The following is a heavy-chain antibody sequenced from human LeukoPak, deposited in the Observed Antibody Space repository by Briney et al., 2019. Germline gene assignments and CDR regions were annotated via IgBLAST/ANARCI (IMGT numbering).Heavy chain of an antibody. J-gene: IGHJ1*01. V-gene: IGHV1-46*03. Sequence: GASVKVSCKASGYTFTSYYMHWVRQAPGQGLEWMGIINPSGGSTSYAQKFQGRVTMTRGTSTSTVYMELSSLRSEDTAVYYCARGGGITIFGVVIMREYFQHWGQGTLVTVSS. D-gene: IGHD3-3*01. CDR3: ARGGGITIFGVVIMREYFQH. CDR1: GYTFTSYY. CDR2: INPSGGST.